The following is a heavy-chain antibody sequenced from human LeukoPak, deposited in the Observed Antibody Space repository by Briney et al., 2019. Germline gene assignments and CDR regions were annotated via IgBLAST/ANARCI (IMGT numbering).Heavy chain of an antibody. CDR3: ARGWYYDFWSGYPVYFDY. CDR2: IYYSGGT. J-gene: IGHJ4*02. CDR1: GDSISNYY. Sequence: SETLSLTCTVSGDSISNYYWSWIRQPPGKGLEWIGYIYYSGGTNYNPSLKSRVTISVDTSKNQFSLKLSSVTAADTAVYYCARGWYYDFWSGYPVYFDYWGQGTLVTVSS. D-gene: IGHD3-3*01. V-gene: IGHV4-59*12.